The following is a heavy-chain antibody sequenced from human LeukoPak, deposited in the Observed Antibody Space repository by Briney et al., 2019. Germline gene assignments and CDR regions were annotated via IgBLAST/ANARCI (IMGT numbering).Heavy chain of an antibody. Sequence: GASVKVSCKASGGTFSSYAISWVRQAPGQGLEWMGGIIPIFGTANYAQKFQGRVTITADESTSTAYMELSSLRSEDTAVYYCAREGEQWLTTGDYYFDYWGQGTLVTVSS. J-gene: IGHJ4*02. CDR3: AREGEQWLTTGDYYFDY. D-gene: IGHD6-19*01. V-gene: IGHV1-69*13. CDR1: GGTFSSYA. CDR2: IIPIFGTA.